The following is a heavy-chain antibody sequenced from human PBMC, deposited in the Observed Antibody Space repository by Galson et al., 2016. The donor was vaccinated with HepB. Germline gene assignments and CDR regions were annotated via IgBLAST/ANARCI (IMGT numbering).Heavy chain of an antibody. Sequence: QSGAEVKKPGESLKISCKGSGYNFTNYWIGWVRQMPGKGLEWMGIINPGDSDTRYNPPIQGQVIISADKSINSAYLQWSSLEASDSAMYFCARRGSGIIRGIVASYDYGMDVWGQGTRVTVSS. CDR1: GYNFTNYW. V-gene: IGHV5-51*01. CDR2: INPGDSDT. D-gene: IGHD2-21*01. J-gene: IGHJ6*02. CDR3: ARRGSGIIRGIVASYDYGMDV.